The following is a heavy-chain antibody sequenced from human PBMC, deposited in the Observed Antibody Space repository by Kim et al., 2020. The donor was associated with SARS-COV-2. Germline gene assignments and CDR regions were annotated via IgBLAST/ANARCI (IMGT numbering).Heavy chain of an antibody. CDR3: ARDKVRYCSGGSCLGQIQLWPYGMDV. J-gene: IGHJ6*02. CDR1: GGSISSGGYY. V-gene: IGHV4-31*03. D-gene: IGHD2-15*01. CDR2: IYYSGST. Sequence: SETLSLTCTVSGGSISSGGYYWSWIRQHPGKGLEWIGYIYYSGSTYYNPSLKSRVTISVDTSKNQFSLKLSSVTAADTAVYYCARDKVRYCSGGSCLGQIQLWPYGMDVWGQGTTVTVSS.